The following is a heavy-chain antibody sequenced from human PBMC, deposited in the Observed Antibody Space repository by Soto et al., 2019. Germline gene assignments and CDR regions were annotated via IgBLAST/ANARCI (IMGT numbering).Heavy chain of an antibody. V-gene: IGHV3-74*01. D-gene: IGHD6-6*01. CDR2: IYSDGSTT. CDR3: ASSGQLDAYLFDY. CDR1: GFTFSTYR. J-gene: IGHJ4*02. Sequence: EVQLVESGGGLVQPGGALRLSCAASGFTFSTYRMHWVRQAPGKGLVWVSHIYSDGSTTSYADSVKGRFTISRDNAKNRLYMQMNSLRAEDTAVYYCASSGQLDAYLFDYWGQGTLVTVSS.